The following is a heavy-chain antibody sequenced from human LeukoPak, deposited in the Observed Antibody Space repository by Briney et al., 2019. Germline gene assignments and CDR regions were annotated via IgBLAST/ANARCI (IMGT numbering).Heavy chain of an antibody. CDR2: IHTSGST. J-gene: IGHJ4*02. D-gene: IGHD6-19*01. V-gene: IGHV4-4*07. Sequence: SETLSLTCTVSGDSISSSYCGWIRQPAGKGLEWIGRIHTSGSTYYSPSLKSRVTMSVDTSTNQFSLKLSSVTAADTAMYYCARVRLGRGLDYWGQRTLVTVSS. CDR1: GDSISSSY. CDR3: ARVRLGRGLDY.